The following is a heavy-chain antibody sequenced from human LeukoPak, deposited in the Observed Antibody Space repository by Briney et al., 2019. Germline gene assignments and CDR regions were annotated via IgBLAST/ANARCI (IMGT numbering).Heavy chain of an antibody. J-gene: IGHJ6*03. Sequence: ASVKVSCKASGYTFTGYYMHWVRQAPGQGLEWKGWINPNSGGTNYAQKFQGRVTMTRDTSISTAYMELSRLRSDDTAVYYCARGHGGDWDYYYMDVWGKGTTVTVSS. CDR2: INPNSGGT. D-gene: IGHD2-21*02. V-gene: IGHV1-2*02. CDR3: ARGHGGDWDYYYMDV. CDR1: GYTFTGYY.